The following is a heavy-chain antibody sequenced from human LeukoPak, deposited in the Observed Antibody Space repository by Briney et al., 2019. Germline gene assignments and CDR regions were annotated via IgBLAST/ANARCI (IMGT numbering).Heavy chain of an antibody. J-gene: IGHJ4*02. V-gene: IGHV4-39*01. D-gene: IGHD3-16*02. CDR2: IYYSEST. CDR1: GGSISSSSYY. Sequence: SDTLSLTCTVSGGSISSSSYYWGWIRQPPGKGLEWIGSIYYSESTYYNPSLKSRVTISVDTSKNQFSLKLSSVTAADTAVYYCARQNYDYVWGSYRYTDYWGQRTLVTVSS. CDR3: ARQNYDYVWGSYRYTDY.